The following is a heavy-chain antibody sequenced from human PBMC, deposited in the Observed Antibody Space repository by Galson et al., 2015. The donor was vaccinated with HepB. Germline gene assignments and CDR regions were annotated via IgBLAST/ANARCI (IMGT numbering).Heavy chain of an antibody. CDR2: VYFNEYS. J-gene: IGHJ6*02. CDR1: GDSITSSTSY. CDR3: GRLNLALEVYSYGLDV. V-gene: IGHV4-39*01. Sequence: SETLSLTCNVSGDSITSSTSYWVWIRQTPGKGLEYIGSVYFNEYSYANPSFKSRVTISVDTSKNQFYLNLSAVTAADTAVYYCGRLNLALEVYSYGLDVWGQGTTVTVSS. D-gene: IGHD1-14*01.